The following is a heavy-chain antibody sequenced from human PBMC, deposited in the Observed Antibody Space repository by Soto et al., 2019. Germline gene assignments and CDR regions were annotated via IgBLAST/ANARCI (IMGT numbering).Heavy chain of an antibody. V-gene: IGHV4-39*01. Sequence: PSETLSLTCSVSGGSISSTNHYWGWIRQPPGKGLEWIGSIYYSGSTYYNPSLKSRVTISVDTSKNQFSLKLSSVTAADTTVYYCARGPVDILTGYFSPLDYWGQGTLVTVSS. J-gene: IGHJ4*02. CDR3: ARGPVDILTGYFSPLDY. CDR1: GGSISSTNHY. D-gene: IGHD3-9*01. CDR2: IYYSGST.